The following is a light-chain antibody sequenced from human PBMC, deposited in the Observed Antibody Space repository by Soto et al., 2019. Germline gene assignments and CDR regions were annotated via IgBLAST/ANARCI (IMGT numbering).Light chain of an antibody. CDR3: QECFSTPPLT. J-gene: IGKJ4*01. CDR1: PRRLFSPRNKSY. CDR2: WAS. Sequence: IVMAQAPDSLAVSRAEGRTVKCKCSPRRLFSPRNKSYLAWFQQKPRQPPKLLIYWASSREIGVPDRFSGSESGTDFTLSISSLQPEDVAVYYCQECFSTPPLTFGGGTKVDIK. V-gene: IGKV4-1*01.